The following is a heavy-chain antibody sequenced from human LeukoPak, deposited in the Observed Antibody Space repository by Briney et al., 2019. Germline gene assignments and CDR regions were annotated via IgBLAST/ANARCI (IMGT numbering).Heavy chain of an antibody. CDR1: GFTFSSYS. Sequence: GGSLRLSCAASGFTFSSYSMNWVRQAPGKGLEWVSYISSSSSTIYYADSVKGRFTISRDNAKNSLYLQMNSLRAEDTAVYYCARAAKKQDIVVAPAAIGYYFDYWGQGTLVTVSS. CDR2: ISSSSSTI. D-gene: IGHD2-2*02. V-gene: IGHV3-48*04. J-gene: IGHJ4*02. CDR3: ARAAKKQDIVVAPAAIGYYFDY.